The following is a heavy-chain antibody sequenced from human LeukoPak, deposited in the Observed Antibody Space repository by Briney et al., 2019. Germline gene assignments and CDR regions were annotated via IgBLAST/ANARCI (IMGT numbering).Heavy chain of an antibody. CDR2: ISKSGSSI. J-gene: IGHJ4*02. Sequence: GGSLRLSCVASGFTFSSYEMNWVHQAPGKEVEWISYISKSGSSIYYTDSVMGRFTISRDNAKNSLYLQMNSLRAEDTAVYYCARDPSSSSWSPFDYWGQGTPVTVSS. D-gene: IGHD6-13*01. CDR1: GFTFSSYE. V-gene: IGHV3-48*03. CDR3: ARDPSSSSWSPFDY.